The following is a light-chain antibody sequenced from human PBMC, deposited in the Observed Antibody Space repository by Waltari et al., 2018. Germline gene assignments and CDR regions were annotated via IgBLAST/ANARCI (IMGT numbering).Light chain of an antibody. CDR1: LSICRS. CDR3: QQTYTTPRT. CDR2: AAA. J-gene: IGKJ2*01. Sequence: IHMTHSPSSLSASVGDLFIFTCRASLSICRSLNWYQQKPWKAPNLRIYAAASLQSGVPSRFSGSGSGTDFTLTISSLQPEDFATYYCQQTYTTPRTFGQGTKVEIK. V-gene: IGKV1-39*01.